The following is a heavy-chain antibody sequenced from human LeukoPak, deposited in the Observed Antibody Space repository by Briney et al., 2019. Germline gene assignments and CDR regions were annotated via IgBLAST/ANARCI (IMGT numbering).Heavy chain of an antibody. CDR3: ARGYTKDMTSVTHFDY. V-gene: IGHV7-4-1*02. D-gene: IGHD4-17*01. CDR2: INTNTGNP. Sequence: ASVKVSCKASGHTFTSYAMNWVRQAPGQGLEWMGWINTNTGNPTYAQGFTGRFVFSLDTSVSTAYLQISSLKAEDTAVYYCARGYTKDMTSVTHFDYWGQGTLVTVSS. CDR1: GHTFTSYA. J-gene: IGHJ4*02.